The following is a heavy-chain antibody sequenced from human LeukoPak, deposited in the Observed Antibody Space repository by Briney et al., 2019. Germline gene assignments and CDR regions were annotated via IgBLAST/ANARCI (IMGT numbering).Heavy chain of an antibody. V-gene: IGHV3-74*03. Sequence: GGSLRLSCAASGFTFSDYWMHWVRQAPGKGLEWVARIYSDVRRIKYADSVKGRFTISRDNAKNTLYLQMNALRVEDTAVYYCATSSVINRDWGQGTLVTVSS. CDR3: ATSSVINRD. CDR2: IYSDVRRI. D-gene: IGHD2-21*01. J-gene: IGHJ4*02. CDR1: GFTFSDYW.